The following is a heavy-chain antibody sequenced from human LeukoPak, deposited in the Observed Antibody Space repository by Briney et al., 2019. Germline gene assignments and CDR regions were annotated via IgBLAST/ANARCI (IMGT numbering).Heavy chain of an antibody. CDR3: TTVTLRLYGMDV. D-gene: IGHD4-17*01. Sequence: GGFLRLSCAASGFTFSNAWMSWVRQAPGKGLEWVGRIKSKTDGGTTDYAAPVKGRFTISRDDSKNTLYLQMNSLKTEDTAVYYCTTVTLRLYGMDVWGQGTTVTVSS. CDR1: GFTFSNAW. J-gene: IGHJ6*02. V-gene: IGHV3-15*01. CDR2: IKSKTDGGTT.